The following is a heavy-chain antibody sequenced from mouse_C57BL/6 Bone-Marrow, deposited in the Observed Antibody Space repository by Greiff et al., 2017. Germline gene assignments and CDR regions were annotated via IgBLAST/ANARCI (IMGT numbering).Heavy chain of an antibody. CDR2: IYPRSGNT. Sequence: QVQLQQSGAELARPGASVKLSCKASGYTFTSYGLSWVKQRTGQGLEWIGEIYPRSGNTYYNEKFKGKATLTADKSSSTAYMELRSLTSEDSAVYFCAGGGSSSHFDYWGQGTTLTVSS. V-gene: IGHV1-81*01. CDR1: GYTFTSYG. CDR3: AGGGSSSHFDY. J-gene: IGHJ2*01. D-gene: IGHD1-1*01.